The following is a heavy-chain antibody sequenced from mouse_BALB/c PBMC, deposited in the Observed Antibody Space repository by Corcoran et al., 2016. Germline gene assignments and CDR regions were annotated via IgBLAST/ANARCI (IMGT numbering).Heavy chain of an antibody. D-gene: IGHD2-2*01. V-gene: IGHV1S136*01. CDR2: IYPYNDGT. Sequence: EIQLQQSGPELVKPGASVMMSCKASGYTFTSYVMHWVKQKPGQGLEWIGYIYPYNDGTKYNEKFKGKATLTSDKSSSTAYMELSSLTSEDSAVYYCVREVPGGYPFDYWGQGTTLTVSS. CDR3: VREVPGGYPFDY. CDR1: GYTFTSYV. J-gene: IGHJ2*01.